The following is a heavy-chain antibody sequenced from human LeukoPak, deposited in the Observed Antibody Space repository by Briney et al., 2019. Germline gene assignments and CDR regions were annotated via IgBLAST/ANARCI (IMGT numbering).Heavy chain of an antibody. CDR2: ISRSGDIT. Sequence: GGSLRLSCAASGFTFSSYEMNWVRQAPGKGLEYISGISRSGDITHYADSVKGRFTISRDNVKNTLYLQMNSLRAEDTALYYCATEGFYFWGPGTQVTVSS. V-gene: IGHV3-23*01. CDR3: ATEGFYF. CDR1: GFTFSSYE. J-gene: IGHJ4*02.